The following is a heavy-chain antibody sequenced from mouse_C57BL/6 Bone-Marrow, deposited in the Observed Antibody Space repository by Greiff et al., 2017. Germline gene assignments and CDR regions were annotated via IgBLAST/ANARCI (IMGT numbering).Heavy chain of an antibody. Sequence: QVQLQQSGPELVKPGASVKLSCKASGYTFTSYDINWVKQRPGQGLEWIGWIYPRDGSTKYNEKFKGKATLTVDTSSSTAYMELHSLTSEDSAVYFCARNYDYERFAYWGQGTLVTVSA. CDR3: ARNYDYERFAY. CDR1: GYTFTSYD. D-gene: IGHD2-4*01. CDR2: IYPRDGST. J-gene: IGHJ3*01. V-gene: IGHV1-85*01.